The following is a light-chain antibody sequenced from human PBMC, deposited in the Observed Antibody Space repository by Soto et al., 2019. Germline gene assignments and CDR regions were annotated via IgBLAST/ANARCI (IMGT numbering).Light chain of an antibody. CDR3: QQYKDWPPIT. Sequence: EIVMTQSPASLSVYPGERATLSCRASQSVDIYLAWYQQRPGQAPRLLIYDTSIRAPGIPATFSGSGSGTEFTLTLRSLQSEDVAVYYCQQYKDWPPITFGGGTKVQIK. J-gene: IGKJ4*01. V-gene: IGKV3-15*01. CDR1: QSVDIY. CDR2: DTS.